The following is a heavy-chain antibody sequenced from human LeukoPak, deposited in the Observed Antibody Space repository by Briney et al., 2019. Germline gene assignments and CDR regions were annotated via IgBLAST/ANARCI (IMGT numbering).Heavy chain of an antibody. CDR2: INHSGST. Sequence: SETLSLTCAVYGGSFSGYYWSWIRQPPGKGLEWIGEINHSGSTNYNPSLKSRVTISVDTSKNQFSLKLSSVTAADTAVYYCASKIAVAGHSDYWGQGTLVTASS. CDR3: ASKIAVAGHSDY. CDR1: GGSFSGYY. D-gene: IGHD6-19*01. V-gene: IGHV4-34*01. J-gene: IGHJ4*02.